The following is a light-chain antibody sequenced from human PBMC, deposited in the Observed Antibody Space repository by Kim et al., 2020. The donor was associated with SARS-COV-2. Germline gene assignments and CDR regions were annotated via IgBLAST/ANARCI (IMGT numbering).Light chain of an antibody. Sequence: PRQTARITCFGDTLPAKQTYWYQQKSGQAPLLVIYKDNERPSGIPGRFSGSSSGTTVTLTISGVQAEDDADYYCQSADGSGTYVFGTGTKVTVL. CDR2: KDN. CDR1: TLPAKQ. V-gene: IGLV3-25*03. J-gene: IGLJ1*01. CDR3: QSADGSGTYV.